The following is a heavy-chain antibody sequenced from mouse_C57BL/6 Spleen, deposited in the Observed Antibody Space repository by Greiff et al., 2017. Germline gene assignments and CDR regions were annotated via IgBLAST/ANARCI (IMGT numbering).Heavy chain of an antibody. J-gene: IGHJ4*01. Sequence: QVQLQQSGAELVKPGASVKISCKASGYAFSSYWMNWVKQRPGKGLEWIGQIYPGDGDTNYNGKFKGKATLTADKSSSTAYMQLSSLTSEDSAVYFCARDGNYDAMDYRGQGTSVTVSS. CDR2: IYPGDGDT. V-gene: IGHV1-80*01. CDR1: GYAFSSYW. D-gene: IGHD2-1*01. CDR3: ARDGNYDAMDY.